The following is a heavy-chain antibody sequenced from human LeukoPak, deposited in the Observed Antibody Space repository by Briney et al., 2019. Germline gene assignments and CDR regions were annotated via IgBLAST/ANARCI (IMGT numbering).Heavy chain of an antibody. CDR3: ARAWNYGNAFDI. J-gene: IGHJ3*02. CDR1: GFTFSSYA. CDR2: ISYDGSNK. V-gene: IGHV3-30-3*01. Sequence: GGSLRLSCAASGFTFSSYAMHWVRQAPGKGLEWVAVISYDGSNKYYADSVKGRFTISRDNSKNTLYLQMNGLRAEDTAVYYCARAWNYGNAFDIWGQGTMVTVSS. D-gene: IGHD1-7*01.